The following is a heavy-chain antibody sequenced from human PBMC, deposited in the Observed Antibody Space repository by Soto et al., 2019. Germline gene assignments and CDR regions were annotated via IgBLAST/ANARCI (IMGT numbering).Heavy chain of an antibody. CDR2: ISYSGST. D-gene: IGHD2-15*01. J-gene: IGHJ6*02. Sequence: SETLSLTCTVSGGSISSGGYYWSWIRQPPGKGLEWIGYISYSGSTYYNPSLKSRVTISVDTSKNQFSLKLSSVTAADTALYYCARLVVVAATTAYYYGMDVWGQGTTVTVSS. CDR1: GGSISSGGYY. V-gene: IGHV4-31*03. CDR3: ARLVVVAATTAYYYGMDV.